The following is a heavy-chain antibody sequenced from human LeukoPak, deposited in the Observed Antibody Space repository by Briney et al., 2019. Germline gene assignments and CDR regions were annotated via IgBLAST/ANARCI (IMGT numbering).Heavy chain of an antibody. Sequence: SETLSLTCAVSGGSISSSNWWSWVRQPPGKGLEWIGEIYHSGSTNYNPSLKSRVTMSVDTSKNQFSLKLSSVTAADTAVYYCARVWSVRMYSGSYLDAFDIWGQGTMVTVSS. J-gene: IGHJ3*02. D-gene: IGHD1-26*01. CDR2: IYHSGST. CDR3: ARVWSVRMYSGSYLDAFDI. V-gene: IGHV4-4*02. CDR1: GGSISSSNW.